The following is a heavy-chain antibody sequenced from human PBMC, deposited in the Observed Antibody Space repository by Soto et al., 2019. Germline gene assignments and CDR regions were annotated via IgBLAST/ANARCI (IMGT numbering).Heavy chain of an antibody. D-gene: IGHD2-15*01. CDR3: ARVCSGGSCYLAFDY. Sequence: SVEVSCKASGGTFSSYAISWVRQAPGQGLEWMGGIIPIFGTANYAQKFQGRVTITADESTSTAYMELSSLRSEDTAVYYCARVCSGGSCYLAFDYWGQGTLVTVSS. V-gene: IGHV1-69*13. J-gene: IGHJ4*02. CDR2: IIPIFGTA. CDR1: GGTFSSYA.